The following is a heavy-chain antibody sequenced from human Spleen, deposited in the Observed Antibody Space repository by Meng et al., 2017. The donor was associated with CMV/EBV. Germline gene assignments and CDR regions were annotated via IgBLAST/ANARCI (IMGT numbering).Heavy chain of an antibody. D-gene: IGHD6-19*01. CDR2: ISYDGNNK. J-gene: IGHJ3*02. CDR1: GLTFTNYA. V-gene: IGHV3-30-3*01. Sequence: GESLKISCVVSGLTFTNYAMHWVRQAPGKGLEWVAVISYDGNNKYYADSVKGRFTISRDNSKNTLYVQMNSLRVEDTAMYYGSYTSGWYGDGFDIWGQGTMVTVSS. CDR3: SYTSGWYGDGFDI.